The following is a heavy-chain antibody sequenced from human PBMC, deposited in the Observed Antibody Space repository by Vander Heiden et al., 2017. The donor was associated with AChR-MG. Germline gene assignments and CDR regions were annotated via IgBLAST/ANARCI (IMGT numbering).Heavy chain of an antibody. Sequence: QMQLQESGPGLVKPSEPLSLTCTVSGGSISSSSYYWGWIRQPPGKGLEWIGSIYYSGSTSTYYNPSLKRRVTISVDTSKNQFSLRLSSVTAADTAVYYCARLYSNYLNPDPYYFDYWGQGTLVTVSS. CDR2: IYYSGST. CDR3: ARLYSNYLNPDPYYFDY. D-gene: IGHD4-4*01. J-gene: IGHJ4*02. CDR1: GGSISSSSYY. V-gene: IGHV4-39*01.